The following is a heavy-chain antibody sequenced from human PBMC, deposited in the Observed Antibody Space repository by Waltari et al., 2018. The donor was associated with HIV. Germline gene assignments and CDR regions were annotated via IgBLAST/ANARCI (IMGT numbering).Heavy chain of an antibody. D-gene: IGHD3-16*01. J-gene: IGHJ4*02. Sequence: EVQLLESGGGLIQPGGSLRISCAASGFTFSNSAMSWVRQSPGKGLEWVATISTSSSTDYADSVKGRFSISRDNSQNTVYLQMYSVRAEDTALYYCTKMGPRLYFFDSWGLGTLVTVSS. V-gene: IGHV3-23*01. CDR2: ISTSSST. CDR1: GFTFSNSA. CDR3: TKMGPRLYFFDS.